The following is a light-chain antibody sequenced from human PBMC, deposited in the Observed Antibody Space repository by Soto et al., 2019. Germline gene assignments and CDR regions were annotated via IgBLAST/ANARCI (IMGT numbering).Light chain of an antibody. Sequence: QSALTQPPSASGSPAQSVTISCTGTSSDIAYYKYVSWYQQHPGKAPKLILYEVSERPSGVPDRFSGSKSGNTASLTVSGLQAEDEALYYCSSYAGSNNFVFGTGTQVTVL. CDR1: SSDIAYYKY. CDR2: EVS. CDR3: SSYAGSNNFV. V-gene: IGLV2-8*01. J-gene: IGLJ1*01.